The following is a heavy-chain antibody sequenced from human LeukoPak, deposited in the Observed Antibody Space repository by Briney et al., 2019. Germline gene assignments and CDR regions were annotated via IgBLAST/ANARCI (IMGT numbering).Heavy chain of an antibody. CDR3: ATDCGGDCYSSY. CDR1: GFTVSSNY. D-gene: IGHD2-21*02. Sequence: GGSLRLSCAASGFTVSSNYMNWVRQAPGKGLEWVSVIYDGGSTYYSDAVRGRFTASRDPSKNTLYLQMNSLRAEDTAVYYCATDCGGDCYSSYWGQGTLVTVSS. CDR2: IYDGGST. J-gene: IGHJ4*02. V-gene: IGHV3-53*01.